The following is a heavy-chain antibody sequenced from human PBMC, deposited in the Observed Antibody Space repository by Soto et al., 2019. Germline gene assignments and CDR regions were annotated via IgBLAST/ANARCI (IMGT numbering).Heavy chain of an antibody. CDR3: ARGWQNGFDP. V-gene: IGHV4-31*03. CDR2: IYYSGST. J-gene: IGHJ5*02. D-gene: IGHD2-15*01. CDR1: GGSLSSGGDY. Sequence: TLALTGPVSGGSLSSGGDYWRWISQHPGKGVEWIGYIYYSGSTYYNPSLKSRVTISVDTSKNQFSLKLSSVTAADTAVYYCARGWQNGFDPWVQGTLVTCSS.